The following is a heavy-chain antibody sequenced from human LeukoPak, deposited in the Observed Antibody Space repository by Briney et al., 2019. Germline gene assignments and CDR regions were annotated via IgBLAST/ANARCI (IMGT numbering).Heavy chain of an antibody. Sequence: GSLRLSCAASGFTLSSYAMSWVRQAPGKGLEWVSFIYSDNTHYSDSVKGRFTISRDNSKNTLYLQMNSLRVEDTAVYYCARRAGAYSHPYDYWGQGTLVTVSS. CDR2: IYSDNT. D-gene: IGHD4/OR15-4a*01. CDR1: GFTLSSYA. J-gene: IGHJ4*02. V-gene: IGHV3-53*01. CDR3: ARRAGAYSHPYDY.